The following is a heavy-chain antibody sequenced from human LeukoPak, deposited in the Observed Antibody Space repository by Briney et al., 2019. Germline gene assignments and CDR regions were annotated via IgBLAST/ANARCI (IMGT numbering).Heavy chain of an antibody. CDR1: GGSFSGYY. CDR3: ARGRWDYGDYPYYYYYMDV. D-gene: IGHD4-17*01. CDR2: INHSGST. Sequence: SETLSLTCAVYGGSFSGYYWSWIRHPPGKGLEWIGEINHSGSTNYNPSLKSRVTISVDTSKNQFSLKLSSVTAADTAVYYCARGRWDYGDYPYYYYYMDVWGKGTTVTVSS. V-gene: IGHV4-34*01. J-gene: IGHJ6*03.